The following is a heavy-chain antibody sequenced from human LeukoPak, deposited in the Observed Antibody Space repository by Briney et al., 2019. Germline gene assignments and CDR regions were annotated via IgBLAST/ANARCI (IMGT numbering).Heavy chain of an antibody. CDR1: GFTFSSYA. D-gene: IGHD3-3*01. V-gene: IGHV3-30-3*01. J-gene: IGHJ6*02. CDR2: ISYDGSNK. Sequence: GGSLRLSCAASGFTFSSYAMHWVRQAPGKGLEWVAVISYDGSNKYYADSVKGRFTISRDNSKNTLYLQMNSLRAEDTAVYYCARQSDYDFWSGYYTLYYYYGMDVWGQGTTVTVSS. CDR3: ARQSDYDFWSGYYTLYYYYGMDV.